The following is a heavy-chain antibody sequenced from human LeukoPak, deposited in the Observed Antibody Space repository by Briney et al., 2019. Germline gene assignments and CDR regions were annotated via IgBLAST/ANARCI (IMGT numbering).Heavy chain of an antibody. V-gene: IGHV4-61*05. Sequence: SETLSLTCTVSGGSISSSTYYWGWIRQSPGKGLEWIGYVYDRGGTNYNPSLKSRATISADTSKNQFSLKVTSVTAADTAVYYCARASDSGDWHLGYWGQGTLVTVSS. J-gene: IGHJ4*02. CDR3: ARASDSGDWHLGY. D-gene: IGHD2-21*02. CDR1: GGSISSSTYY. CDR2: VYDRGGT.